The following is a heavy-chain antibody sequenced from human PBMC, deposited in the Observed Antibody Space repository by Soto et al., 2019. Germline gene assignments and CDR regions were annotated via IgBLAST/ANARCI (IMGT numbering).Heavy chain of an antibody. Sequence: QVQLVESGGGVVQPGRSLRLSCAASGFMFRIYSMHWVRQSPGKGLGWVAVMWYDGTNKYYGESVKGRFTISRDNSENTLYLQMNSLRVEDTAVYYCARDATFGTKGGSFDIWGHGTLVTVSS. CDR1: GFMFRIYS. D-gene: IGHD3-16*01. CDR3: ARDATFGTKGGSFDI. CDR2: MWYDGTNK. J-gene: IGHJ3*02. V-gene: IGHV3-33*01.